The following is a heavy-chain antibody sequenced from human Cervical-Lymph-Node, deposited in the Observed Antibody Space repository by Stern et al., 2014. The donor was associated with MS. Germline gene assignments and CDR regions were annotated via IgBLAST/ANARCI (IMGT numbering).Heavy chain of an antibody. D-gene: IGHD4-17*01. CDR1: GGSISSGSYY. J-gene: IGHJ5*02. CDR3: ARVFYGDYEDRFDP. CDR2: ISSSGTT. Sequence: QVQLQESGPGLVTPSQTLSLTCTVSGGSISSGSYYWSWIRQHTGKGLEWIGSISSSGTTRSNPALESRITLSVDTSKNHFSLGLTSVTAADTAVYYCARVFYGDYEDRFDPWGQGTLVTVSS. V-gene: IGHV4-31*03.